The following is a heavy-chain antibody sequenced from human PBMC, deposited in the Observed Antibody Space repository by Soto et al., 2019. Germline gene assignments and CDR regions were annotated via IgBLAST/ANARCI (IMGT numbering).Heavy chain of an antibody. D-gene: IGHD6-13*01. J-gene: IGHJ3*02. CDR3: GRQFHVCIGVPGSFPFDI. V-gene: IGHV5-51*01. CDR2: MYPGNFDA. CDR1: GYSFTNHW. Sequence: EVQLVQSGAEVKKPGESLKISCKGSGYSFTNHWIGWVRQMPGKGLEWMGMMYPGNFDARYSPSFQGQVTITVDKSISSAYLDWSSLKASYTAMYYCGRQFHVCIGVPGSFPFDIWCQGTKVTVSS.